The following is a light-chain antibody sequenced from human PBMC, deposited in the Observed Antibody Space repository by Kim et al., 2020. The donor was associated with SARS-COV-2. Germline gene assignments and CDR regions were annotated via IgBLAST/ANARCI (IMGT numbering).Light chain of an antibody. Sequence: EIVLTQSPGTLSLSPGQRATLSCRASQSVASNYLAWYQQKPGQAPRLLIYGASRRAVGIPDRFSGSGSGTDFTLTISRLQPEDFALYFCQQFGGSPPNTFGQGTKLEI. CDR2: GAS. J-gene: IGKJ2*01. CDR3: QQFGGSPPNT. V-gene: IGKV3-20*01. CDR1: QSVASNY.